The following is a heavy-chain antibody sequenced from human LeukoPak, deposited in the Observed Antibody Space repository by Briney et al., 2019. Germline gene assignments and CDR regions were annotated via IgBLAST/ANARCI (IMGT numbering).Heavy chain of an antibody. D-gene: IGHD2-2*01. CDR3: ARQAGVVPAAFNWFDP. CDR1: GYSFTSYW. CDR2: IYPGDSDT. V-gene: IGHV5-51*01. Sequence: GESLKISCKGSGYSFTSYWIGWERQMPGKGLEWMGIIYPGDSDTRYRPSFQGQVTISADKSISTAYLQWSSLKASDTAMYYCARQAGVVPAAFNWFDPWGQGTLVTVSS. J-gene: IGHJ5*02.